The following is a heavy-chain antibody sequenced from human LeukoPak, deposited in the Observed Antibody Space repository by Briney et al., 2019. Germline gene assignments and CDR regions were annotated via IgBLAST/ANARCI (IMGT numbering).Heavy chain of an antibody. D-gene: IGHD4-17*01. V-gene: IGHV1-69*05. Sequence: GASVKVSCKASGGTFSSYAISWVRQAPGQGLEWMGGIIPIFGTANYAQKFQGRVTITRNTSISTAYMELSSLRSDDTAVYYCAATYGPRDFWGQGTLVTVSS. J-gene: IGHJ4*02. CDR1: GGTFSSYA. CDR3: AATYGPRDF. CDR2: IIPIFGTA.